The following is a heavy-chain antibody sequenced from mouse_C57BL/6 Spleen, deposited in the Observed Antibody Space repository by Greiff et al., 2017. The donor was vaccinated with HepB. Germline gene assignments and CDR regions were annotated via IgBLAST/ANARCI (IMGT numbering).Heavy chain of an antibody. V-gene: IGHV1-72*01. Sequence: VKLQQPGAEFVKPGASVKLSCKASGYTFTSYWMPWVKQRPGRGLEWIGSIDPNSGGTKYNETFKSKVTLTVDNPSSTAYMQLSSLTSEDSAVYYCAREGTGTYFDVWGTGTTVTVSS. CDR1: GYTFTSYW. CDR3: AREGTGTYFDV. D-gene: IGHD4-1*01. CDR2: IDPNSGGT. J-gene: IGHJ1*03.